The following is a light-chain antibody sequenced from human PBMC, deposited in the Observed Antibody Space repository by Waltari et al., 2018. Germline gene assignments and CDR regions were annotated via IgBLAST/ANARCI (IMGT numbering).Light chain of an antibody. CDR2: DAS. Sequence: EIQLTQSPSSLSASVGDRVHLTCRASQDISKSLAWFQQKPGKAPKSLISDASTLQSGVPSKFTGSGSGTDFTFTISSLQPEDYGTYYCQQLKSYPLTFGGGTKVEIK. J-gene: IGKJ4*01. V-gene: IGKV1-16*02. CDR1: QDISKS. CDR3: QQLKSYPLT.